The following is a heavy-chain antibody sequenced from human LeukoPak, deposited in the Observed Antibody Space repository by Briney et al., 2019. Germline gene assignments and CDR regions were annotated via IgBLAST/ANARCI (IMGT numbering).Heavy chain of an antibody. CDR2: INPNSGGT. J-gene: IGHJ4*02. CDR3: ARDPGEEAYSGSYSADY. D-gene: IGHD1-26*01. CDR1: GYTFTGYY. V-gene: IGHV1-2*02. Sequence: ASVTVSCKASGYTFTGYYMHWVRQAPGQGLEWMGWINPNSGGTNYAQKFQGRVTMTRDTSISTAYMELSRLRSDDTAVYYCARDPGEEAYSGSYSADYWGQGTLVTVSS.